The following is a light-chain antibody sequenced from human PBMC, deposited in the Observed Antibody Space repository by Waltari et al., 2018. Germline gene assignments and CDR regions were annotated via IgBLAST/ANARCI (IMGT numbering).Light chain of an antibody. J-gene: IGLJ2*01. V-gene: IGLV3-1*01. CDR3: QAWDASTVV. CDR2: EDD. Sequence: YELTQPPSVSVSRGLTASITCSGDTLGDQYVSWYQQKAGQSPLLVLYEDDKRPPGIPARFSGSSSGSTATLTISGTLPMDEADYYCQAWDASTVVFGGGTKLIVL. CDR1: TLGDQY.